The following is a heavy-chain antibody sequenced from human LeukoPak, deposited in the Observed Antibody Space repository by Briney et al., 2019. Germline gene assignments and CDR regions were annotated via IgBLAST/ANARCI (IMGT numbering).Heavy chain of an antibody. D-gene: IGHD6-19*01. CDR2: IDYDGGSG. CDR1: GFTLSSYE. Sequence: GGSLRLSCTVSGFTLSSYEMSWIRQAPGKGLEWVSSIDYDGGSGHYADSVKGRFTISRDNSNNTLFLHLNSLRGEDTAVYYCARSSGWYGLSWGQGTLVTVSS. CDR3: ARSSGWYGLS. V-gene: IGHV3-23*01. J-gene: IGHJ1*01.